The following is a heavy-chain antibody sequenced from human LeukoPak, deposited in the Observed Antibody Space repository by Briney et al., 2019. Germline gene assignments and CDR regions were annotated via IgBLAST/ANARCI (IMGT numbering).Heavy chain of an antibody. Sequence: PGGSLRLSCAASGFTFSDYWMSWVRQAPGKGLEWVANINRDGSVRHYVDSAKGRFTISRDNAKNSLYLEMNSLRAEDTALYYCATSDDSSGSDWGQGTLVTVSS. CDR3: ATSDDSSGSD. J-gene: IGHJ4*02. CDR2: INRDGSVR. D-gene: IGHD3-22*01. V-gene: IGHV3-7*01. CDR1: GFTFSDYW.